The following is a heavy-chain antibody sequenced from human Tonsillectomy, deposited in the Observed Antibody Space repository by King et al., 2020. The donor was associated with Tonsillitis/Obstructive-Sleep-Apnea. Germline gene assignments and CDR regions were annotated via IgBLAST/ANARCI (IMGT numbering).Heavy chain of an antibody. Sequence: QLQESGPGLVKPSQTLPLTCTVSGGSISSGDYYWTWIRRHPGKGLEWLGFIYTSGSTYYNPSLESRLTISLDTSKNQFSLKLSSVTAADTAVYYCARGRYCGGNCYSGTDYWGQGTLVTVSS. CDR1: GGSISSGDYY. J-gene: IGHJ4*02. CDR2: IYTSGST. V-gene: IGHV4-31*03. D-gene: IGHD2-21*01. CDR3: ARGRYCGGNCYSGTDY.